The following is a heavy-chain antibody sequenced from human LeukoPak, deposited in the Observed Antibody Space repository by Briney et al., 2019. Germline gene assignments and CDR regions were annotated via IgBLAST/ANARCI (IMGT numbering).Heavy chain of an antibody. V-gene: IGHV3-30*01. J-gene: IGHJ4*02. CDR2: ILHDGSNE. CDR1: GFSFSNYA. CDR3: ARDSSKGEWLITY. Sequence: PGGALRLSCAASGFSFSNYAMHWVRQAPGKGLEWVAVILHDGSNEYYGDSVKGRFTISRDHSKHTLYLQMTSLRAEHTALYYCARDSSKGEWLITYWGQGTLVTVSS. D-gene: IGHD6-19*01.